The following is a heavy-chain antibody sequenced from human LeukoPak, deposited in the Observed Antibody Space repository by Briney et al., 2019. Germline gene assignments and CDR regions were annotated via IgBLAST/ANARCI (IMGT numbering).Heavy chain of an antibody. D-gene: IGHD2-15*01. V-gene: IGHV4-59*01. CDR1: GGSISSYY. Sequence: PSETLSLTCTVSGGSISSYYWSWIRQPPGKGLEWIGYIYYSGSTNSNPSLKSRVTISVDTSKNQFSLKLSSVTAADTAVYYCAREGHLCSGGSCYLFDPWGQGTLVTVSS. CDR2: IYYSGST. CDR3: AREGHLCSGGSCYLFDP. J-gene: IGHJ5*02.